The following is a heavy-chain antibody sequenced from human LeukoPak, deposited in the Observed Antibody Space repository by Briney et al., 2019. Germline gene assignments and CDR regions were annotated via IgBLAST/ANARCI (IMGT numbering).Heavy chain of an antibody. Sequence: GGSLRLSCAASGFTFSSYNMNWVRQAPGKGLEWVSSISSTSRSYIYNADSVKGRFTISRDNAKNSLYLQMNSLRAEDTAVYYCAREHSGYDFPGRDYYYMDVWGKGTTVTVSS. CDR1: GFTFSSYN. D-gene: IGHD5-12*01. CDR3: AREHSGYDFPGRDYYYMDV. V-gene: IGHV3-21*01. CDR2: ISSTSRSYI. J-gene: IGHJ6*03.